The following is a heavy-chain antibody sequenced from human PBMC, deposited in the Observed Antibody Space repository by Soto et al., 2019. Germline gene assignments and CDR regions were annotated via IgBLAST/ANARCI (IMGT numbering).Heavy chain of an antibody. J-gene: IGHJ5*02. V-gene: IGHV1-69*13. CDR2: IIPIFGTA. CDR1: GGTFSSYA. D-gene: IGHD3-22*01. CDR3: AREPYYYDSSGTHWFDA. Sequence: VASVKVSCKASGGTFSSYAISWVRQAPGQGLEWMGGIIPIFGTANDAQKFQGRVTITADESQSTAYMELSSLRSEDTAVYYCAREPYYYDSSGTHWFDAWGQGTLVTVSS.